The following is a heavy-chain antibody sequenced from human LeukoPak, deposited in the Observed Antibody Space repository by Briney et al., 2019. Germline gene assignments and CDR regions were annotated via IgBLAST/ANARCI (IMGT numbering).Heavy chain of an antibody. CDR1: GGTFSSYA. J-gene: IGHJ4*02. CDR2: IIPIFGTA. Sequence: ASVKVSCKASGGTFSSYAISWVRQAPGQGLEWMGGIIPIFGTANYAQKFQGRVTITTDESTSTAYMELSSLRSEDTAMYYCARDTCSSTSCYGRFDYWGQGTLVTVSS. CDR3: ARDTCSSTSCYGRFDY. V-gene: IGHV1-69*05. D-gene: IGHD2-2*01.